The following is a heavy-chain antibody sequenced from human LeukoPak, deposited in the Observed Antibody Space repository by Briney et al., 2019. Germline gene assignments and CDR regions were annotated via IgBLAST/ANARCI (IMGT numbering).Heavy chain of an antibody. J-gene: IGHJ4*02. Sequence: SGPTLVNPPQTLTLTCTFSGFSLSTSGMCVSWIRQPPVKALEWLALIDWDDNKYYNTSLKTRLTISKDTSKSQVVLTMTNVDPVDTATYYCARYLYGDFASYFDYWGQGTLVTVSS. V-gene: IGHV2-70*01. CDR3: ARYLYGDFASYFDY. CDR2: IDWDDNK. D-gene: IGHD4-17*01. CDR1: GFSLSTSGMC.